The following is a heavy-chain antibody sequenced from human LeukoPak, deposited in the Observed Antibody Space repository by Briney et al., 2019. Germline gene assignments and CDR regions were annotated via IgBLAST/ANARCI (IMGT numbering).Heavy chain of an antibody. CDR3: ARGPEGFDWLPRVDP. CDR1: GYTCTSYG. Sequence: ASVKVSCKASGYTCTSYGISWVRQAPGQGLEWMGWISAYNGNTNYAQKLQGRVTMTTDTSTSTAYMELRSLRSDDTAVYYCARGPEGFDWLPRVDPWGQGTLVTVSS. D-gene: IGHD3-9*01. V-gene: IGHV1-18*04. J-gene: IGHJ5*02. CDR2: ISAYNGNT.